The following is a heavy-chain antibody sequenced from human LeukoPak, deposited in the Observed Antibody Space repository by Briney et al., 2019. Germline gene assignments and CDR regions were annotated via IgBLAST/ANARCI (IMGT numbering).Heavy chain of an antibody. CDR3: AGVAAAGPFDY. CDR2: IYYSGST. Sequence: SETLSLTCTVSGGSISSYYWSWIRQPPGKGLEWIGYIYYSGSTNYNPSLKSRVTISVDTSKNQFSLKLSSVTAADAAVYYCAGVAAAGPFDYWGQGTLVTVSS. D-gene: IGHD6-13*01. V-gene: IGHV4-59*01. J-gene: IGHJ4*02. CDR1: GGSISSYY.